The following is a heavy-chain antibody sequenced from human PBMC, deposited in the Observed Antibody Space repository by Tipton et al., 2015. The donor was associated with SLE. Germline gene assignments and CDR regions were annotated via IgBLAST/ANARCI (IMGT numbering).Heavy chain of an antibody. Sequence: LRLSCTVSGGSISSHYRSWIRQPPGKGLEWIGYIYYSGSTNYNPSLKSRVTISVDTSKNQFSLKLSSVTAADTAVYYCARDPGGYCSSTSCYPTENYGMDVWGQGTTVTVSS. CDR2: IYYSGST. CDR3: ARDPGGYCSSTSCYPTENYGMDV. CDR1: GGSISSHY. D-gene: IGHD2-2*01. J-gene: IGHJ6*02. V-gene: IGHV4-59*11.